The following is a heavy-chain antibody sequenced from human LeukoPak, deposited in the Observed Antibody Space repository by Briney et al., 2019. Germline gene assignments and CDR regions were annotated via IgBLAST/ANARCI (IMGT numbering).Heavy chain of an antibody. D-gene: IGHD4/OR15-4a*01. CDR2: IYSDNT. J-gene: IGHJ4*02. V-gene: IGHV3-53*01. Sequence: GGSLRLSCTVSGFTVSSNSMSWVRQAPGKGLEWVSFIYSDNTHYSDSVKGRFAISRDNSKNTLYLQMNSLRAEDTAVYYCARRAGAYSHPYDYWGQGTLVTVSS. CDR1: GFTVSSNS. CDR3: ARRAGAYSHPYDY.